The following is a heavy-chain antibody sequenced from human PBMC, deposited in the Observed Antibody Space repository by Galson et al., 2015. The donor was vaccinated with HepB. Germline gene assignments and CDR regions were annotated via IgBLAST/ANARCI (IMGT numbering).Heavy chain of an antibody. J-gene: IGHJ4*02. V-gene: IGHV4-31*03. CDR3: VGYGDLPWY. D-gene: IGHD4-17*01. Sequence: TLSLTCSVSGGSISSAGFYWNWIRHHPGKGLEWMGYIYADGSTYHNPPLNSRLSISADTSKNQFSLKLRSVTSADTAVYYCVGYGDLPWYWGQGTLVTVSS. CDR1: GGSISSAGFY. CDR2: IYADGST.